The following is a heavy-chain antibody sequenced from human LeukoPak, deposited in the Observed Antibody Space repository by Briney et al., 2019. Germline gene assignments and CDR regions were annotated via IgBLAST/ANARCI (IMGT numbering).Heavy chain of an antibody. CDR3: ARATYDFWSGYYPNFDY. CDR1: GGTFSSYA. Sequence: ASVKVSCKASGGTFSSYAISWVRQAPGQGLEWMGRIIPIFGTANYAQKFQGRVTITTDESTSTAYMELSSLRSEDTAVYYCARATYDFWSGYYPNFDYWGQGTLVTVSS. CDR2: IIPIFGTA. D-gene: IGHD3-3*01. V-gene: IGHV1-69*05. J-gene: IGHJ4*02.